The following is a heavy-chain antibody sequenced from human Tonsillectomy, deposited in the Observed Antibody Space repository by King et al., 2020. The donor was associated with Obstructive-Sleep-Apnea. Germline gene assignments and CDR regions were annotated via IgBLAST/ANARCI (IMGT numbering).Heavy chain of an antibody. J-gene: IGHJ4*02. Sequence: VQLVESGGGVVQPGRSLRLSCAASGFTFSSYGMHWVRQAPGKGLEWVAVISYDGSNKYYADSVKGRFTISRDNSKNTLYLQMNSLRAEDTAVYYCAKQDRWYDYVWGSGPEGFFDYWGQGTLVTVSS. CDR1: GFTFSSYG. CDR2: ISYDGSNK. D-gene: IGHD3-16*01. V-gene: IGHV3-30*18. CDR3: AKQDRWYDYVWGSGPEGFFDY.